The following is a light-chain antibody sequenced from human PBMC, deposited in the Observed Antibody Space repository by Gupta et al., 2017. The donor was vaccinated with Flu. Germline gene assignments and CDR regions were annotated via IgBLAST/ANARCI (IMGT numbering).Light chain of an antibody. CDR3: AAWDDSLSGPV. V-gene: IGLV1-47*01. J-gene: IGLJ3*02. CDR1: SSNFGNNY. Sequence: QSVLIPPPSASGTPGQRVTISCSGSSSNFGNNYVYWYQQLPETAPKLLIYRDNQRPSGVPDRFSGSKSGTSASLAISGLRSEDEADYYCAAWDDSLSGPVFGGGTKVTVL. CDR2: RDN.